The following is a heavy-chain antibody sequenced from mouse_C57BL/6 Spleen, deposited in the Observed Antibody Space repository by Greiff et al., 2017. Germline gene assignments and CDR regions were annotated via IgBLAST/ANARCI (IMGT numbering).Heavy chain of an antibody. J-gene: IGHJ3*01. V-gene: IGHV1-85*01. Sequence: QVQLQQSGPELVKPGASVKLSCKASGYTFTSYDINWVKQRPGQGLEWIGWIYPRDGSTKYNEKFKGKATLTVDTASSTAYMELPSLTSEDSAVYFCARWGGSSSAWFAYWGQGTLVTVSA. D-gene: IGHD1-1*01. CDR2: IYPRDGST. CDR1: GYTFTSYD. CDR3: ARWGGSSSAWFAY.